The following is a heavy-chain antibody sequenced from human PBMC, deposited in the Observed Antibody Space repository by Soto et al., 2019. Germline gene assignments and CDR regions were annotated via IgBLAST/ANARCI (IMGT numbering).Heavy chain of an antibody. D-gene: IGHD3-16*01. Sequence: QLQESGPGLVKPSETLSLTCTVSGGSISSSSYYWGWIRQPPGKGLEWIGSIYYSGSTYYNPSLKSRVTISVDTSKNQFSLKLSSVTAADTAVYYCARVWGLNAFDIWGQGTMVTVSS. CDR2: IYYSGST. V-gene: IGHV4-39*01. J-gene: IGHJ3*02. CDR3: ARVWGLNAFDI. CDR1: GGSISSSSYY.